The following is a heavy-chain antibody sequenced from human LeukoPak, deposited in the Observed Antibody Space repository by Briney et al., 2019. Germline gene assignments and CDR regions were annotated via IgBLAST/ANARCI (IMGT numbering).Heavy chain of an antibody. V-gene: IGHV3-33*01. Sequence: AGGSLRLSCAASGFTFSSYGMHWVRQAPGKGLEWVAVIWYDGSNKYYADSVKGRFTISRDNSKNTLYLQMNSLRAEDTAVYYCARVIAAAGRPNWYFDLWGRGTLVTVSS. CDR1: GFTFSSYG. CDR3: ARVIAAAGRPNWYFDL. J-gene: IGHJ2*01. CDR2: IWYDGSNK. D-gene: IGHD6-13*01.